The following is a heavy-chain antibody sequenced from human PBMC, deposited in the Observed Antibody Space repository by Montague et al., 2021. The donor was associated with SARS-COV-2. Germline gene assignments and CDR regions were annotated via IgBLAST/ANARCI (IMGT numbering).Heavy chain of an antibody. CDR3: AREKSYYDIVTGYYRVSWFDP. CDR2: MYHSGST. CDR1: GGSISSGGYS. J-gene: IGHJ5*02. D-gene: IGHD3-9*01. Sequence: TLSLTCAVSGGSISSGGYSWSWIRQPPGKGLEWIGYMYHSGSTYYKLSLKSRVTISVDRSKNQVSLKLTSVTAADTAVYYCAREKSYYDIVTGYYRVSWFDPWGQGTLVTVSS. V-gene: IGHV4-30-2*01.